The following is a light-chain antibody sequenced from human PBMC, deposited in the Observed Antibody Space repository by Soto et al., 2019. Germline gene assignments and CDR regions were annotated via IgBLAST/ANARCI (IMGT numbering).Light chain of an antibody. J-gene: IGKJ5*01. CDR3: QQSYSTPDT. V-gene: IGKV1-39*01. CDR1: HIISSY. CDR2: AAS. Sequence: DIHMTQSPSSLSASLLDIVAITCXASHIISSYLNWYQQKPGKAPKLLIYAASSLQSGVPSRFSGSGSGTDFTHTISSLQPEDFATYYCQQSYSTPDTFGQGTRLEIK.